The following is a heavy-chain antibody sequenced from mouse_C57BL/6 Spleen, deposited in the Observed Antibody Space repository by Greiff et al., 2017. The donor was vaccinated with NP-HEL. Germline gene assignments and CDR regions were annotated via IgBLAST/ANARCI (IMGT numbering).Heavy chain of an antibody. D-gene: IGHD2-4*01. J-gene: IGHJ4*01. CDR1: GYTFTSYW. CDR3: ASPFYYDYDGGYAMDY. CDR2: INPSSGYT. Sequence: VQLQQSGAELAKPGASVKLSCKASGYTFTSYWMHWVKQRPGQGLEWIGYINPSSGYTKYNQKFKDKATLTADKSSSTAYMQLSSLTYEDSAVYDCASPFYYDYDGGYAMDYWGQGTSVTVSS. V-gene: IGHV1-7*01.